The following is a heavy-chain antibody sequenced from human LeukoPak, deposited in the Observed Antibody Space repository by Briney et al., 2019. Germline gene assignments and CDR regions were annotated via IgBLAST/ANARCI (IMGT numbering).Heavy chain of an antibody. CDR2: IYSGGST. J-gene: IGHJ6*03. Sequence: GGSLRLSCAASGFTVISNYMSWVRQAPGKGLEWVSVIYSGGSTYYADSVKGRFTISRDNSKNTLYLQINNLRAEDTAVYYCASGSGSYRTSYYYMDVWGKGTTVTVSS. D-gene: IGHD3-10*01. V-gene: IGHV3-53*01. CDR3: ASGSGSYRTSYYYMDV. CDR1: GFTVISNY.